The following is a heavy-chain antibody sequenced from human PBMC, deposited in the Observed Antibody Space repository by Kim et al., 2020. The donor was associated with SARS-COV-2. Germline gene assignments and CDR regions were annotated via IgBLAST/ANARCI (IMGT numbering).Heavy chain of an antibody. D-gene: IGHD1-26*01. Sequence: SAQKFQGRVTITADKSTSTAYMELSSLRSEDTAVYYCARTQKWELFYFDYWGQGTLVTVSS. J-gene: IGHJ4*02. CDR3: ARTQKWELFYFDY. V-gene: IGHV1-69*02.